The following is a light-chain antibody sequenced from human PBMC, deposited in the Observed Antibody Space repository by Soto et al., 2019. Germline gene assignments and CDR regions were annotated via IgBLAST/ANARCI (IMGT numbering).Light chain of an antibody. V-gene: IGLV2-23*01. CDR1: SSDVGGYDL. CDR3: CAYVSSSTLL. J-gene: IGLJ3*02. CDR2: EGS. Sequence: QSALTQPASVSGSPGQSITISCTGTSSDVGGYDLVSWYQQHPGKAPKLIIYEGSKRPSGISNRFSGSKSGNTASLIISGLQGDDEGDYYCCAYVSSSTLLFGGRTKLTVL.